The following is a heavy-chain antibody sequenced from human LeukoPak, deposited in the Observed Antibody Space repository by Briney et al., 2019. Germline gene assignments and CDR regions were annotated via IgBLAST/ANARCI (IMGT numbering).Heavy chain of an antibody. V-gene: IGHV1-8*01. D-gene: IGHD7-27*01. CDR2: MSPNSGNT. J-gene: IGHJ4*02. CDR3: ASNPPLTGDFDF. CDR1: GYTFTSYD. Sequence: ASVKVSCKASGYTFTSYDINWMRQATGQGLEWMGWMSPNSGNTGYAQKFQGRVTMTRDTSISTAYMELSSLRSEDTAVYYCASNPPLTGDFDFWGPGTMVTVSS.